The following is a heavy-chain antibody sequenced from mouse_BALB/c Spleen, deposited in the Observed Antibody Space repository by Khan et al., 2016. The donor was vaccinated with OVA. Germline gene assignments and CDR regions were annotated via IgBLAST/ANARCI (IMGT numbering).Heavy chain of an antibody. J-gene: IGHJ4*01. Sequence: EVKLLESGPGLVKPSQSLSLTCTVTGYSITTNYAWDWIRQFPGNKLEWMGYISYSGSTSYNPSLKSRISITRDTSKNQFFLQLNSVTTEDTATYYCARKNYYGYGVDYWGQGTSVTVSS. CDR1: GYSITTNYA. CDR2: ISYSGST. CDR3: ARKNYYGYGVDY. V-gene: IGHV3-2*02. D-gene: IGHD1-1*01.